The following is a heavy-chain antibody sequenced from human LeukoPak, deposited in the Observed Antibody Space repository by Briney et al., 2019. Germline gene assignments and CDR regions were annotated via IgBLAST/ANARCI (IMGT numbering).Heavy chain of an antibody. CDR1: GFTFSSYS. CDR3: ARWDPSGSFDX. V-gene: IGHV3-21*01. D-gene: IGHD1-26*01. Sequence: GGSLRLSCAASGFTFSSYSMNWVRQAPGKGLEWVSSISSSSSYIYYADSVKGRFTISRDNAKNSLYLQMNSLRSEDTAVYYCARWDPSGSFDXXXQGXLXTVXS. CDR2: ISSSSSYI. J-gene: IGHJ4*02.